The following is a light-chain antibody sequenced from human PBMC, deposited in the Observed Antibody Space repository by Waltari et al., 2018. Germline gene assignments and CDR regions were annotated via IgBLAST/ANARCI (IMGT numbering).Light chain of an antibody. Sequence: DIQMTQSPSTLSASVGDRVTITCRASQSISSWLAWYQQKPGKAPKLVIYDASSLESGVPSRFSGSGSGTEFTLTISSLQPEDFAVYYCQQRNNWPLTFGGGTKVEIK. CDR3: QQRNNWPLT. CDR2: DAS. V-gene: IGKV1-5*01. CDR1: QSISSW. J-gene: IGKJ4*01.